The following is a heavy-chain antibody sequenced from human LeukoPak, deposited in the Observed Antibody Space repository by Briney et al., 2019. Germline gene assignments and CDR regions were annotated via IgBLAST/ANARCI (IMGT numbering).Heavy chain of an antibody. Sequence: GGSLRLSCAASGFSFSNYWMNSVRQAPGPGLVWFSQIDYDETTTKYEDSVKGRFTISRDNTETTLYLQMNSLRAEDTAVYYCARDLGTATPLDYRGQGTLVTVSS. D-gene: IGHD2-15*01. CDR3: ARDLGTATPLDY. V-gene: IGHV3-74*03. J-gene: IGHJ4*02. CDR2: IDYDETTT. CDR1: GFSFSNYW.